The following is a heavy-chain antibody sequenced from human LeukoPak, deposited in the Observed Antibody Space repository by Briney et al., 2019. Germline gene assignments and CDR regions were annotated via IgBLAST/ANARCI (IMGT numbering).Heavy chain of an antibody. CDR1: GYTFTNYG. J-gene: IGHJ4*02. CDR2: ISAYNGDT. Sequence: ASVKLSCKASGYTFTNYGLSWLRQAPGQGLEWMGWISAYNGDTNYAQRFHGRVTMTTDTYTSTAYMELSSLRSDDTAIYYCARGGEGGELGDYWGQGTLVTVSS. D-gene: IGHD1-7*01. V-gene: IGHV1-18*01. CDR3: ARGGEGGELGDY.